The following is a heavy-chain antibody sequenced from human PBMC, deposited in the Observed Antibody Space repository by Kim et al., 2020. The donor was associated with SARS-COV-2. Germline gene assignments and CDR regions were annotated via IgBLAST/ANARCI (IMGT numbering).Heavy chain of an antibody. Sequence: SETLSLTCTVSGGSISSGGYYWSWIRQHPGKGLEWIGYIYYSGSTYYNPSLKSRVTISVDTSKNQFSLKLSSVTAADTAVYYWARAMGITIFGVVIVNWFYPWGQGTLVTVSS. V-gene: IGHV4-31*03. J-gene: IGHJ5*02. CDR1: GGSISSGGYY. D-gene: IGHD3-3*01. CDR2: IYYSGST. CDR3: ARAMGITIFGVVIVNWFYP.